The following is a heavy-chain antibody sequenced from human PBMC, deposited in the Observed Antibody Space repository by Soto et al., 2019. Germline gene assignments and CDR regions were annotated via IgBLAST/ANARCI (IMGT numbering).Heavy chain of an antibody. V-gene: IGHV4-4*02. CDR2: SHQSGNT. Sequence: QVQLQESGPGLVKPSGTLSLTCAVSGVPISSHDWWTWVRQPPGKGLEWIGESHQSGNTNYNSSLESRVTISLDKSKNQFSLQLSSVTVADTAVYYCATRDTGRVYWGQGTLVTVSS. CDR1: GVPISSHDW. CDR3: ATRDTGRVY. D-gene: IGHD5-18*01. J-gene: IGHJ4*02.